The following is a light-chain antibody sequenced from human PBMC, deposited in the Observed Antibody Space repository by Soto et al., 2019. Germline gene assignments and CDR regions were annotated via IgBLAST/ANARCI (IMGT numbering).Light chain of an antibody. CDR3: QQYNNWPR. CDR1: QSVSSN. Sequence: EIVMTQSPATLSVSPGERDTLSCRASQSVSSNLAWYQQKPGQAPRLLIYGASTRATGIPARFSGSGSGTEFTLTISSLQSEDFAVYSCQQYNNWPRFGQGTKVEIK. V-gene: IGKV3-15*01. J-gene: IGKJ1*01. CDR2: GAS.